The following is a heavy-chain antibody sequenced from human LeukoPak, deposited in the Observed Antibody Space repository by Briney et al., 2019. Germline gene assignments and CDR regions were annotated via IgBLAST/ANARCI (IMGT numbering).Heavy chain of an antibody. CDR2: ISTYNGNT. CDR3: ARVGKNGWDFDH. V-gene: IGHV1-18*01. CDR1: GYTFTSYG. J-gene: IGHJ4*02. Sequence: ASVKVSCKASGYTFTSYGIIWVRQAPGQGLEWMGWISTYNGNTNYAQKIQGRVTMTTDTSTSTAYMELRSLRSDDTAVYYCARVGKNGWDFDHWGQGTLVTVSS. D-gene: IGHD6-19*01.